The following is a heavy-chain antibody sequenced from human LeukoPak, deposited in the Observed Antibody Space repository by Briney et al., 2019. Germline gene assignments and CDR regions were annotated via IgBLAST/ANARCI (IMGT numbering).Heavy chain of an antibody. V-gene: IGHV4-30-2*01. Sequence: TSQTLSLTCAVSGGSISSGGYSWSWIRQPPGKGLEWIGYIYHSGSTYYNPSLKSRVTISVDRSKNQFSLKLSSVTAADTAVYYCARGEAYGDFPYWGQGTLVTVSS. CDR2: IYHSGST. J-gene: IGHJ4*02. CDR1: GGSISSGGYS. D-gene: IGHD4-17*01. CDR3: ARGEAYGDFPY.